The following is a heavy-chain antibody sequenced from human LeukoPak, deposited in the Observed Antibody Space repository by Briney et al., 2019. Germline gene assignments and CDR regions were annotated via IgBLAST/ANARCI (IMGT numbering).Heavy chain of an antibody. Sequence: GGSLRLSCAASGFYGMHWVRQAPDKGLEWVAFIRYADSVKGRFTISRDNSKNTLYLQMNGLRAEDTAMYYCAREGRQRDLKYFQHWGQGTLVTVSP. V-gene: IGHV3-30*02. CDR3: AREGRQRDLKYFQH. J-gene: IGHJ1*01. CDR2: IRYA. CDR1: GFYG. D-gene: IGHD1-1*01.